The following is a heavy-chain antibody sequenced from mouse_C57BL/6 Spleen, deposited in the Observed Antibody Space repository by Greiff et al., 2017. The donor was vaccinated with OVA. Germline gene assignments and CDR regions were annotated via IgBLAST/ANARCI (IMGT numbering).Heavy chain of an antibody. CDR2: IDPSDSYT. CDR3: ARHYSNYAYYAMDY. J-gene: IGHJ4*01. D-gene: IGHD2-5*01. V-gene: IGHV1-50*01. Sequence: QVQLQQPGAELVKPGASVKLSCKASGYTFTSYWMQWVKQRPGQGLEWIGEIDPSDSYTNYNQKFKGKATLTVDTSSSTAYMQLSSLTSEDSAVYYCARHYSNYAYYAMDYWGQGTSVTVSS. CDR1: GYTFTSYW.